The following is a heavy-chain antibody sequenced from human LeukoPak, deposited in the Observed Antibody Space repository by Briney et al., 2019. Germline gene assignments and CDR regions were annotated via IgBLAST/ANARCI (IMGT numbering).Heavy chain of an antibody. V-gene: IGHV3-23*01. CDR2: ISGSGGST. D-gene: IGHD6-13*01. J-gene: IGHJ6*02. CDR3: AKDLWQQLVHLYYYYGMDV. CDR1: GFTFSSYA. Sequence: PGGSLRLSCAASGFTFSSYAMSWVRQAPGKGLEWVSAISGSGGSTYYADSVKGRFTISRDNSKNTLYLQMNSLRAEDTAVYYCAKDLWQQLVHLYYYYGMDVWGQGTTVTVSS.